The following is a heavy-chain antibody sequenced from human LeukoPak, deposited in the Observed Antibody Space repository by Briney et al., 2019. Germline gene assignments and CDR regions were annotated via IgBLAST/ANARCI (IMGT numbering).Heavy chain of an antibody. CDR2: IRYDGSNE. CDR1: GFTFSYFG. CDR3: AKIEGKYQLANIPDS. J-gene: IGHJ4*02. V-gene: IGHV3-30*02. Sequence: PGGSLRLSCVASGFTFSYFGMHWVRQAPGKGLEWVAFIRYDGSNEYYAESVKGRFTISRDNSKNTLYLQMNSLRVEDTAAYYCAKIEGKYQLANIPDSWGQGTLVTVFS. D-gene: IGHD2-2*01.